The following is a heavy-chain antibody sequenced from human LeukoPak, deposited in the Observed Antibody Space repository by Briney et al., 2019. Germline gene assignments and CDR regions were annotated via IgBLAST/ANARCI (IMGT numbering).Heavy chain of an antibody. CDR3: AKIAPEYSYGYLGAFDI. CDR1: GFTFSSYG. V-gene: IGHV3-30*18. Sequence: GRSLRLSCAASGFTFSSYGMHWVRQAPGKGLEWVAVISYDGSNKYYADSVKGRFTISRDNSKNTLYLQMNSLRAEDTAVYYCAKIAPEYSYGYLGAFDIWGQGTTVTVSS. CDR2: ISYDGSNK. D-gene: IGHD5-18*01. J-gene: IGHJ3*02.